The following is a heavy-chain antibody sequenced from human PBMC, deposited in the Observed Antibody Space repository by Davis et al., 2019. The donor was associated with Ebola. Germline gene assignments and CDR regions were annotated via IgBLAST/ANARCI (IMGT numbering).Heavy chain of an antibody. J-gene: IGHJ6*02. CDR2: ISPSGGST. CDR3: AGTTSPYYYYDMDV. D-gene: IGHD1-1*01. CDR1: ESTFTSFH. V-gene: IGHV1-46*03. Sequence: ASVKVSCKASESTFTSFHMHWVRQTPGQGLEWMGKISPSGGSTTYEQKFQGRVTMTRDTSTSTVYMELSSLRSEDTAMYFCAGTTSPYYYYDMDVWGQGTTVTVSS.